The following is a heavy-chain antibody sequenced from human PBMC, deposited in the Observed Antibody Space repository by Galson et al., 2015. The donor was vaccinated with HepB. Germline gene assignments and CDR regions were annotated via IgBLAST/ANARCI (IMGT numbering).Heavy chain of an antibody. CDR3: ARDGVAAAGTPPPNSDY. Sequence: SLRLSCAASGFTFSSYSMNWVRQAPGKGLEWVSSISSSSSYIYYADSVKGRFTISRDNAKNSLYLQMNSLRAEDTAVYYCARDGVAAAGTPPPNSDYWGQGTLVTVSS. D-gene: IGHD6-13*01. CDR1: GFTFSSYS. V-gene: IGHV3-21*01. J-gene: IGHJ4*02. CDR2: ISSSSSYI.